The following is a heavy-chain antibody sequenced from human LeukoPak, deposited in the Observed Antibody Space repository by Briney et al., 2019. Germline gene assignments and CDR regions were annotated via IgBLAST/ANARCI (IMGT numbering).Heavy chain of an antibody. CDR2: IKWNGDST. CDR1: GFTFDDYG. CDR3: ARDETYDYESNGYLDF. J-gene: IGHJ4*02. Sequence: GGSLRLSCAASGFTFDDYGMNWVRQAPGKGLEWVSGIKWNGDSTGYADSVKGRFTISRDNAKNLVYLQMSSLRAEDTAIYYCARDETYDYESNGYLDFWGQGTVVTVSS. V-gene: IGHV3-20*04. D-gene: IGHD3-22*01.